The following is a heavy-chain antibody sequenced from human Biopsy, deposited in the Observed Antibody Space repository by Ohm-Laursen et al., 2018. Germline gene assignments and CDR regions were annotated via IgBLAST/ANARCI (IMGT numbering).Heavy chain of an antibody. Sequence: SETLSLTCNVSGGSISSNYWSWIRQPPGKGLEWIGYINDNGNTNYNPSLKSRVTISVDTSKNHFSLRLRSVTPADTAIYYCARDRGYYSDRTVPGYFDLWGRGTLVTVSS. J-gene: IGHJ2*01. D-gene: IGHD3-22*01. CDR3: ARDRGYYSDRTVPGYFDL. CDR1: GGSISSNY. V-gene: IGHV4-59*01. CDR2: INDNGNT.